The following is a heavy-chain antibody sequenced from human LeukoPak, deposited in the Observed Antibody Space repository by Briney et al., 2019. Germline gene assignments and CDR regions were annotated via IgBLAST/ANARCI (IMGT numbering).Heavy chain of an antibody. CDR3: ARQTVGATIANQWFDP. J-gene: IGHJ5*02. CDR2: IYYSGST. Sequence: SETLSLTCTVSGGSISSSSYYWGWIRQPPGKGLEWIGSIYYSGSTYYNPSLKSRVTISVDTSKNQFSLKLSSVTAADTAVYYCARQTVGATIANQWFDPWGQGTLVTVSS. CDR1: GGSISSSSYY. V-gene: IGHV4-39*01. D-gene: IGHD1-26*01.